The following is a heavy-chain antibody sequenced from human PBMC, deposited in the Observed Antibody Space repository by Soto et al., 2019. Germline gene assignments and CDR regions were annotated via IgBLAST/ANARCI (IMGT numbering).Heavy chain of an antibody. CDR2: IWYDGSKE. CDR1: GFNFRSYG. V-gene: IGHV3-33*01. CDR3: ARTLIRFGEFTFEI. Sequence: QVQLVESGGGVIQPGRSLRLSCAASGFNFRSYGMHWVRQAPGKGLEWVALIWYDGSKEYYADSVKGRFTISRDNSNNTLYLQMNSLRAEDSAVYYCARTLIRFGEFTFEIWGQGIMVTVSS. J-gene: IGHJ3*02. D-gene: IGHD3-10*01.